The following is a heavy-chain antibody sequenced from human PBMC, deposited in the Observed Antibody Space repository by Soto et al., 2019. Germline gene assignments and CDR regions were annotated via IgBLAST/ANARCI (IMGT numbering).Heavy chain of an antibody. D-gene: IGHD6-19*01. CDR2: ISGSGGST. Sequence: GSLRLSCAASGFTFSTYAMSWVRQAPGKGLEWVSTISGSGGSTYYADSVKGRFTISRDKSKNTLYLQMNSLRGEDTAVYYCAKDPSTSGPFDYWGQGILVTVS. V-gene: IGHV3-23*01. CDR3: AKDPSTSGPFDY. J-gene: IGHJ4*02. CDR1: GFTFSTYA.